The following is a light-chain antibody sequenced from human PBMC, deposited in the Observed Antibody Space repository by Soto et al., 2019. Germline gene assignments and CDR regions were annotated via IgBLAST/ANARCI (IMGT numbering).Light chain of an antibody. J-gene: IGKJ2*01. Sequence: EIVMTQSPATLSLSPGERATLSFRASRRITLSLAWYQQKPGQAPRLLIYSASIRATAIPARFSGSGSGTEFTLTINTLQPEDFAVYYCQQYYRWPSYTCGQGTK. V-gene: IGKV3-15*01. CDR1: RRITLS. CDR2: SAS. CDR3: QQYYRWPSYT.